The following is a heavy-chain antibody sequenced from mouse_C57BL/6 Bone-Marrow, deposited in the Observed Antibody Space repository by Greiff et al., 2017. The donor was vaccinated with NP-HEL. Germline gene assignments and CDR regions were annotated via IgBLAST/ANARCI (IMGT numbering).Heavy chain of an antibody. J-gene: IGHJ2*01. CDR3: ARTNYGSTLNYFDY. CDR1: GYAFSSYW. D-gene: IGHD1-1*01. CDR2: IYPGDGDT. V-gene: IGHV1-80*01. Sequence: QVHVKQSGAELVKPGASVKISCKASGYAFSSYWMNWVKQRPGKGLEWIGQIYPGDGDTNYNGKFKGKATLTADKSSSTAYMQLSSLTSEDSAVYFCARTNYGSTLNYFDYWGQGTTLTVSS.